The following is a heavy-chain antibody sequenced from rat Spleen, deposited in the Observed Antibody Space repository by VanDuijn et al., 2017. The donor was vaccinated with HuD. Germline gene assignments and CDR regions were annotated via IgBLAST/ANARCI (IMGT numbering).Heavy chain of an antibody. Sequence: EVQLVESGGGLVQPGSSLKLSCAASGFTFSNYCMPWVRQAPTKGLEWVASISPSGGNTYYRDPVKGRFTISRDSAKSTLYLQMDSLRSEDTATYYCATDGYTPNWFAYWGQGTLVTVSS. D-gene: IGHD1-4*01. CDR1: GFTFSNYC. CDR2: ISPSGGNT. V-gene: IGHV5-19*01. J-gene: IGHJ3*01. CDR3: ATDGYTPNWFAY.